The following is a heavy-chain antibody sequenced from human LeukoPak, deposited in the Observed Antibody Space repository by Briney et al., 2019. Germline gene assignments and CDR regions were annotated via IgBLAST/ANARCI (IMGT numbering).Heavy chain of an antibody. J-gene: IGHJ6*03. CDR1: DDSFSSHY. D-gene: IGHD3-3*01. V-gene: IGHV4-59*11. CDR3: ARHTRVEYDFYYYFFYMDV. Sequence: PSETLSLTCAVSDDSFSSHYWTWIRQPPGKGLEWIGYISYIGSTNYNPSLKSRVTISIDTSKNQFSLKLSSVTAADTAVYYCARHTRVEYDFYYYFFYMDVWGKGTTVTVSS. CDR2: ISYIGST.